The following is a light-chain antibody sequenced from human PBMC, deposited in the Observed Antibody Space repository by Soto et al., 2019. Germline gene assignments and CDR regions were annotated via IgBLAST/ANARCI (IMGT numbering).Light chain of an antibody. Sequence: QSVLTQPHSASGTPGQRVPISCSGSSSNIGGNNVNWYQQLPGTAPKLLIYSNNQRPSGVPDRFSGSKSGTSASLAISGLQSEDEADYYCAAWDDSLNGVVFGGGTKLTVL. CDR2: SNN. CDR3: AAWDDSLNGVV. J-gene: IGLJ2*01. V-gene: IGLV1-44*01. CDR1: SSNIGGNN.